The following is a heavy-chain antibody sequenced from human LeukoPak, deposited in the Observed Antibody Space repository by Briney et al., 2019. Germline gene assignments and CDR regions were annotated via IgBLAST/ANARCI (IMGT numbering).Heavy chain of an antibody. D-gene: IGHD1-1*01. V-gene: IGHV4-39*01. J-gene: IGHJ6*02. CDR2: IYYSGST. CDR3: ARQGELERPRINECYYYVMDV. CDR1: GGSISSSIYY. Sequence: SETLSLTCTVSGGSISSSIYYWGWIRQPPGKGLEWIGSIYYSGSTYYNPSLKSRVTISVDTSKNQFSLKLSSVTAADTAVYYCARQGELERPRINECYYYVMDVWGQGTTVTVSS.